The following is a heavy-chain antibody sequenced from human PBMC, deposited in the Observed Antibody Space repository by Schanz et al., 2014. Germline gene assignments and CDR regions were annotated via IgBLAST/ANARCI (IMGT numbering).Heavy chain of an antibody. CDR3: ARDSGSSSWYPSDY. CDR2: VYMSAAST. V-gene: IGHV3-53*01. CDR1: GLLFSYYY. Sequence: EVQLVESGGGLVKPGGSLRLSCAASGLLFSYYYMSGVRQAPGKGLEWVSTVYMSAASTRYADSVKGRFIISRDSSKNSLYLQMNSLRAEDTALYYCARDSGSSSWYPSDYWGQGTLVTVSS. D-gene: IGHD6-13*01. J-gene: IGHJ4*02.